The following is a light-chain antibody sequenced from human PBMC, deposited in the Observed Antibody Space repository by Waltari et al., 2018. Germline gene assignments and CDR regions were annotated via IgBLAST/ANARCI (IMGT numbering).Light chain of an antibody. CDR1: SSDVGGDNA. Sequence: QSALTQPHAVAGSPGQSVTISCTGTSSDVGGDNADCWYQQHPGKAPKLMIYDVSKRPSGVPDRFSGSKSGNTASLTISGLQAEDEADYYCCSYAGSYTYVFGTGTKVTVL. CDR2: DVS. V-gene: IGLV2-11*01. J-gene: IGLJ1*01. CDR3: CSYAGSYTYV.